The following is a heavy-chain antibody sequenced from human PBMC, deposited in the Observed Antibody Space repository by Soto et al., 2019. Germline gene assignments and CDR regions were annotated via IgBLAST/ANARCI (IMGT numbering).Heavy chain of an antibody. V-gene: IGHV1-2*04. CDR3: ATWVDYGDFEGFDF. J-gene: IGHJ4*02. CDR1: GYSFTDYK. CDR2: VDPNGGGS. D-gene: IGHD4-17*01. Sequence: ASVKVSCKTSGYSFTDYKLHWVRQAPGQGLEWMGWVDPNGGGSNSAQKFQGSVTMTWDTSITTAYLDLTRLTTNDTATFFCATWVDYGDFEGFDFWGQGTLVTVSS.